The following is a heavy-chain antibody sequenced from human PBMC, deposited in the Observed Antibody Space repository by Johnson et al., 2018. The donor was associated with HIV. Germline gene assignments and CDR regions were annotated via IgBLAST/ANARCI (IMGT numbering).Heavy chain of an antibody. Sequence: QVQLVESGGGVVQPGRSLRLSCVASGFTFSSYGMHWVRQAPGKGLEWVAIVSYDGSNKYYADSVKGRFTISRDNSKNTLYLQMNSLRVEDTAVYYCARDILEYSSSVPDAFDIWGQGTMVTVSS. CDR2: VSYDGSNK. J-gene: IGHJ3*02. CDR3: ARDILEYSSSVPDAFDI. CDR1: GFTFSSYG. D-gene: IGHD6-6*01. V-gene: IGHV3-30*03.